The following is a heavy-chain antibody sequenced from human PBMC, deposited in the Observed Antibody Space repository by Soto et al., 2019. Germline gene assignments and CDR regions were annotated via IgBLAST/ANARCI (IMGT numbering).Heavy chain of an antibody. V-gene: IGHV1-69*06. CDR2: IIPIFGTA. CDR1: GGTFSSYA. J-gene: IGHJ5*02. D-gene: IGHD5-18*01. Sequence: SVKVSCKASGGTFSSYAISWVRQAPGQGLEWMGGIIPIFGTANYAQKFQGRVTITADKSTSTAYMELSSLRSEDTAVYYCARGTSPGYSYGYSWFDPWGQGTLVTVSS. CDR3: ARGTSPGYSYGYSWFDP.